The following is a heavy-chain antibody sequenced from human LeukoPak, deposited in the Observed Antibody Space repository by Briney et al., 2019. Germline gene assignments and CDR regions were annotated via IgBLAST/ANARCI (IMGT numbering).Heavy chain of an antibody. V-gene: IGHV4-59*10. D-gene: IGHD3-22*01. CDR1: GGSFSGYY. J-gene: IGHJ6*03. CDR2: IYTSGST. CDR3: ARGKNGYYDSSGYYRHHYYYYMDV. Sequence: SETLSLTCAVYGGSFSGYYWSWIRQPAGKGLEWIGRIYTSGSTNYNPSLKSRVTMSVDTSKNQFSLKLSSVTAADTAVYYCARGKNGYYDSSGYYRHHYYYYMDVWGKGTTVTISS.